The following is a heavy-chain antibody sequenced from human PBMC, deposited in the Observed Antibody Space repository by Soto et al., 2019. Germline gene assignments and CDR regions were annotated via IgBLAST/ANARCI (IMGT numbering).Heavy chain of an antibody. J-gene: IGHJ4*02. Sequence: PSETLSLTCSVSGASISTYYWTWIRQTPGKGLEWIASISYSDGSFYNSSLKSRLTISVDTSKNQFSLSLRSVTAADTAVYYCASHRTFWPFDYWGQGTVVTVSS. CDR2: ISYSDGS. V-gene: IGHV4-59*05. CDR1: GASISTYY. CDR3: ASHRTFWPFDY. D-gene: IGHD3-16*02.